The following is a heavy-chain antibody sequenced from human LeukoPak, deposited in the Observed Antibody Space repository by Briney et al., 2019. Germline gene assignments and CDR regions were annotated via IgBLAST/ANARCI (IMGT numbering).Heavy chain of an antibody. CDR3: ARAGGYSYRGCDY. Sequence: SETLSLTCTVSGGSISSGSYYWSWIRQPAGKGLEWIGRIYTSGSTNYNPSLKSRVTISVDTSKNQFSLKLSSVTAADTAVYYCARAGGYSYRGCDYWGQGTLVTVSS. V-gene: IGHV4-61*02. J-gene: IGHJ4*02. CDR2: IYTSGST. D-gene: IGHD5-18*01. CDR1: GGSISSGSYY.